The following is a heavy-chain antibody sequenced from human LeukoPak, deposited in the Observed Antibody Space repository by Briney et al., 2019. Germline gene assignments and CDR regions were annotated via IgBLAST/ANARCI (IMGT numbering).Heavy chain of an antibody. CDR2: IYYSGST. CDR3: ARLPYSSGWYVY. D-gene: IGHD6-19*01. CDR1: GGSISSGGYY. J-gene: IGHJ4*02. V-gene: IGHV4-31*03. Sequence: PSETLSLTCTVSGGSISSGGYYWSWIRQHPGKGLEWIGYIYYSGSTYYNPSLKSRVTISVDTSKNQFSLKLSSVTAADTAVYYCARLPYSSGWYVYWGQGTLVTVSS.